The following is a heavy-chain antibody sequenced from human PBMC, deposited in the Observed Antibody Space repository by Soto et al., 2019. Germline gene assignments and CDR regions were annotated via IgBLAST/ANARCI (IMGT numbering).Heavy chain of an antibody. CDR3: AKFPRGAVAVRDI. CDR2: ISGSGGSA. V-gene: IGHV3-23*01. J-gene: IGHJ3*02. D-gene: IGHD6-19*01. Sequence: GGSLRLSCAASGFTFSSYAMSWVRQAPGKGLEWVSAISGSGGSAYYADSVKGRFTISRDNSKNTLYLQMNSLRAEDTAVYYCAKFPRGAVAVRDIWGQGTMVTVSS. CDR1: GFTFSSYA.